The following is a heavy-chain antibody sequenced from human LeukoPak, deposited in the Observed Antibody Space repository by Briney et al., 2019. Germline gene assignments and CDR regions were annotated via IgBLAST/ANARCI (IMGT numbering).Heavy chain of an antibody. CDR3: IRTLIVATSPYMDV. CDR1: GFTFSSYW. J-gene: IGHJ6*03. V-gene: IGHV3-74*01. Sequence: GGSLRVSCAASGFTFSSYWMHWARQAPGKGLVWVSRVNSDGTGTTYADSVEGRFTISRDNAKNTVYLQMNSLRAEDTAIYYCIRTLIVATSPYMDVWGKGTTVTVSS. D-gene: IGHD5-12*01. CDR2: VNSDGTGT.